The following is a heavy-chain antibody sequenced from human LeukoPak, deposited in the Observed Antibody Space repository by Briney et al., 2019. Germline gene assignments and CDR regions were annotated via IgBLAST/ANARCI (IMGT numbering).Heavy chain of an antibody. J-gene: IGHJ4*02. D-gene: IGHD2-2*01. CDR2: IYYSGST. CDR1: GGSISSHY. Sequence: SETLSLTCTVSGGSISSHYWSWIRQPPGKGLEWIGYIYYSGSTNYNPSLKSRVTISVDTSKNQFSLKLSSVTAADTAVYYCARGHCSSTSCYPVDYWGQGTLVTVSS. CDR3: ARGHCSSTSCYPVDY. V-gene: IGHV4-59*11.